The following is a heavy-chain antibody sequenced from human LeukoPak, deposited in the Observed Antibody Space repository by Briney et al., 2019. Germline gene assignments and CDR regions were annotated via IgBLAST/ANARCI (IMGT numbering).Heavy chain of an antibody. CDR3: ARVGIGVDYGVYVSNY. CDR2: IIPILGIA. CDR1: GGTFSSYA. D-gene: IGHD4-17*01. Sequence: ASVKVSCKASGGTFSSYAISWVRQAPGQGLEWMGRIIPILGIANYAQKFQGRVTITADKSTSTAYMELSSLRSEDTAVYYCARVGIGVDYGVYVSNYWGQGTLVTVSS. V-gene: IGHV1-69*04. J-gene: IGHJ4*02.